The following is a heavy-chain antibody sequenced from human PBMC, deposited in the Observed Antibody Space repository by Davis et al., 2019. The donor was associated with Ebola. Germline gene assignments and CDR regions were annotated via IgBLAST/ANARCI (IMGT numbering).Heavy chain of an antibody. CDR3: ARALSEQQLVRRNWFDP. Sequence: ASVKVSCKASGYTFTSYGISWVRQAPGQGLEWMGWISAYNGNTNYAQKLQGRVTMTTDTSTSTAYMEVGSLRSDDTAVYYCARALSEQQLVRRNWFDPWGQGTLVTVSS. CDR2: ISAYNGNT. D-gene: IGHD6-13*01. CDR1: GYTFTSYG. V-gene: IGHV1-18*04. J-gene: IGHJ5*02.